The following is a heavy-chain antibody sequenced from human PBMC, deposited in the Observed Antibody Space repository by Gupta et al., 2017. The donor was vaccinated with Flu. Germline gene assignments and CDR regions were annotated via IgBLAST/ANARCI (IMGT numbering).Heavy chain of an antibody. Sequence: QVQLQESGPGLVKPSETLSLTCTVSGGSISSYYWSWIRQPAGKGLEWIGRIYTSGSTNYNPSLKSRVTMSVDTSKNQFSLKLSSVTAADTAVYYCAREDIDCSSTSCSFDYWGQGTLVTVSS. CDR1: GGSISSYY. J-gene: IGHJ4*02. CDR2: IYTSGST. D-gene: IGHD2-2*01. V-gene: IGHV4-4*07. CDR3: AREDIDCSSTSCSFDY.